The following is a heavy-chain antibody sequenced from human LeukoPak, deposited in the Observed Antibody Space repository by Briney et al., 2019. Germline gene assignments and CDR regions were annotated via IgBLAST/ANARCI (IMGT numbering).Heavy chain of an antibody. CDR1: GGTFSSYA. V-gene: IGHV1-69*01. CDR2: IIPIFGTA. CDR3: ARGYCSGGSCYPDYYFDY. D-gene: IGHD2-15*01. Sequence: SVKVSCKASGGTFSSYAISWVRQAPGQGLEWMGGIIPIFGTANYAQKFQGRVTITADESTSTAYMELSSLRSEDTAVYYCARGYCSGGSCYPDYYFDYWGQGTLVTVSS. J-gene: IGHJ4*02.